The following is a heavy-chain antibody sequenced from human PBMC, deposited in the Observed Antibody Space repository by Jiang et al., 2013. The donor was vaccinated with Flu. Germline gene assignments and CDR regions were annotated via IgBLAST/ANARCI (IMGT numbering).Heavy chain of an antibody. D-gene: IGHD6-6*01. CDR2: MSSSGYTV. Sequence: SLRLSCAASGFTFSSYEMNWVRQAPGKGLEWIAYMSSSGYTVFYADSVKGRFTISRDNAKNSLSLQMNSLRAEDTALYYCASTYSSSSRPFDFWGRGTLVTVSS. CDR3: ASTYSSSSRPFDF. J-gene: IGHJ4*02. CDR1: GFTFSSYE. V-gene: IGHV3-48*03.